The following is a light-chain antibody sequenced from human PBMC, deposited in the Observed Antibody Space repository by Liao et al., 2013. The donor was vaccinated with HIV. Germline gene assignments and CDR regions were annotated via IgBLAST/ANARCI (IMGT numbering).Light chain of an antibody. CDR3: QTWDNNINYV. J-gene: IGLJ1*01. Sequence: SYELTQPPSVSVAPGKTARITCGGNNIGSKSVHWYQQKPGQAPVLVIYYDRDRPSGIPERFSGSNSGNTATLTISGTQPMDEADYYCQTWDNNINYVFGTGTKVTVL. CDR1: NIGSKS. V-gene: IGLV3-21*01. CDR2: YDR.